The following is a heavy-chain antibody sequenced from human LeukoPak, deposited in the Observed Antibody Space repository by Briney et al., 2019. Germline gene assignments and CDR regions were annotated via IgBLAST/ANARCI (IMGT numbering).Heavy chain of an antibody. D-gene: IGHD5-18*01. CDR2: IYYSGST. CDR3: ARVGYSYGFDY. CDR1: GGSISSYY. V-gene: IGHV4-59*01. Sequence: SETLSLTCTVSGGSISSYYWSWIRQPPGKGLEWIGYIYYSGSTNYNPSLKSRVAISVDTSKNQFSLKLSSVTAADTAVYYCARVGYSYGFDYWGQGTLVTVSS. J-gene: IGHJ4*02.